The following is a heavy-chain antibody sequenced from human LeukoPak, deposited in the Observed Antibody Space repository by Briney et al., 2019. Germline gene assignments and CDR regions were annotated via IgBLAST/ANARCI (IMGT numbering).Heavy chain of an antibody. J-gene: IGHJ3*02. V-gene: IGHV4-30-2*01. CDR3: ASTYLGIDAFDI. D-gene: IGHD7-27*01. CDR2: IYHSGST. Sequence: SETPSLTCTVSGGSISSGGYYWSWIRQPPGKGLEWIGYIYHSGSTYYNPSLKSRVTISVDRSKNQFSLKLSSVTDADTAVYYCASTYLGIDAFDIWGQGTMVTVSS. CDR1: GGSISSGGYY.